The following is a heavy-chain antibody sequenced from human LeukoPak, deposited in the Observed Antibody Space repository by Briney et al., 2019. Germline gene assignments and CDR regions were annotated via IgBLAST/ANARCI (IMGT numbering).Heavy chain of an antibody. J-gene: IGHJ3*02. Sequence: GGSLRLSCAASGFTFSSYNMNWVRQAPGKGLEWVSYISSSRSTIYYVDSVKGRFTISRDNAKNSLYLQMNSLRAEDTAVYYYATEDGSKRAFDIWGPGTMVTVSS. D-gene: IGHD6-25*01. CDR1: GFTFSSYN. CDR3: ATEDGSKRAFDI. V-gene: IGHV3-48*04. CDR2: ISSSRSTI.